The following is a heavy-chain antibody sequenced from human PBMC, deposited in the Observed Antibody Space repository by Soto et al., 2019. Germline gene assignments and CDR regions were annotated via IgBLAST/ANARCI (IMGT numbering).Heavy chain of an antibody. D-gene: IGHD3-3*01. CDR3: ARGKRKVLRFLEWSYNWLDP. CDR1: GGSICSGGYD. CDR2: IYYSGST. Sequence: PSETLSLSCTVSGGSICSGGYDWSWIRQHPGKGLEWIGYIYYSGSTYYNPSLKSRVTISVDTSKNQFSLKPSSVTAADTAVYYCARGKRKVLRFLEWSYNWLDPWGQGTLVTVSS. V-gene: IGHV4-31*03. J-gene: IGHJ5*02.